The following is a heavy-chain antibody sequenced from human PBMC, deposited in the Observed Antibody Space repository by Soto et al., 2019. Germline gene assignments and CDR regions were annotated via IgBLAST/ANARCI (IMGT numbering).Heavy chain of an antibody. Sequence: EVQLLESGGGLVQPGGSLRLSCAASGFTFSSYAMSWVRQAPGKGLEWVSGISGSGVSTYYADSVKGRFTISSDNAKSTLYLQLNRLRAEDTAVYYCAKDRERIATRSIDYWGQGTLVTVSS. J-gene: IGHJ4*02. CDR3: AKDRERIATRSIDY. D-gene: IGHD6-6*01. CDR1: GFTFSSYA. V-gene: IGHV3-23*01. CDR2: ISGSGVST.